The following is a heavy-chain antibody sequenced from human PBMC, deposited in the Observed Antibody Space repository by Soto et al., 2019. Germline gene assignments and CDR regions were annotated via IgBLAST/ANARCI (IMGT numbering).Heavy chain of an antibody. CDR1: GGSISSYY. J-gene: IGHJ6*02. D-gene: IGHD2-2*01. Sequence: SETLSLTCTVSGGSISSYYWSWIRQPAGKGLEWIGRIYTSGSTNYNPSLKSRVTMSVDTSKNQFSLKLSSVTAADTAVYYCARSTFLRYCSSTSCYGMEVWGQGTTVTAP. CDR2: IYTSGST. V-gene: IGHV4-4*07. CDR3: ARSTFLRYCSSTSCYGMEV.